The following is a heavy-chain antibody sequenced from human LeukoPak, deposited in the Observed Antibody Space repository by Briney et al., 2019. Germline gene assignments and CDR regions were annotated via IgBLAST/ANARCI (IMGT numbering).Heavy chain of an antibody. D-gene: IGHD5-18*01. CDR3: ARGGFIVGYSYGYFEARAYLDY. CDR2: INPNSGGT. J-gene: IGHJ4*02. CDR1: GYTFTGYY. Sequence: GASVKVSCKASGYTFTGYYMHWVRQVPGQGLEWMGWINPNSGGTNYAQKFQGRVTMTRDTSISTAYMELSRLRSDDTAVYYCARGGFIVGYSYGYFEARAYLDYWGQGTLVNVSP. V-gene: IGHV1-2*02.